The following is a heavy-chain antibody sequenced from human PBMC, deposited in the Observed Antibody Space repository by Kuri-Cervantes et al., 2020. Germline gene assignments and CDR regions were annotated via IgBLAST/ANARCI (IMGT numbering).Heavy chain of an antibody. Sequence: SVKVSCKASGGTFSSYAISWVRQAPGQGLEWMGGIIPIFGIANYAQKFQGRVTITADESTSTAYMELSSLRSEDTAVYYCASSQYCTGGVCPPLGQYYMDVWGKGTTVTVSS. V-gene: IGHV1-69*13. CDR2: IIPIFGIA. CDR3: ASSQYCTGGVCPPLGQYYMDV. D-gene: IGHD2-8*02. J-gene: IGHJ6*03. CDR1: GGTFSSYA.